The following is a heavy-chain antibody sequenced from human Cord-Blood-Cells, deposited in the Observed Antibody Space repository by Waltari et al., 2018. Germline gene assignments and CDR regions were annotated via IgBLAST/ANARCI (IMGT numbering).Heavy chain of an antibody. J-gene: IGHJ3*02. V-gene: IGHV3-30*18. CDR1: GFTFSRYG. CDR3: AKVPYYDSSGDAFDI. CDR2: ITYDGSNK. Sequence: QVQLVESGGGVVQPGRSLRLSCAASGFTFSRYGLHWVRRAPGKGLEWVAVITYDGSNKYYADSVKGRFTISRDNSKNTLYLQMNSLRAEDTAVYYCAKVPYYDSSGDAFDIWGQGTMVTVSS. D-gene: IGHD3-22*01.